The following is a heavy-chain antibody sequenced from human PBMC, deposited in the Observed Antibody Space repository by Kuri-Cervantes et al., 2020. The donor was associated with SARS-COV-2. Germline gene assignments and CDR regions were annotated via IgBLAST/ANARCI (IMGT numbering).Heavy chain of an antibody. J-gene: IGHJ6*03. Sequence: ASVKVSXKASGDTXPGYYMHWVRQAPXQGLXWMXXXNPNXGGTNYAQKFQGRVTMTRDTSIXXAYMELSRLRSDDTAVYYCAGGYSSGSQYYYYYMDVWGKGTTVTVSS. CDR1: GDTXPGYY. CDR3: AGGYSSGSQYYYYYMDV. D-gene: IGHD6-19*01. V-gene: IGHV1-2*02. CDR2: XNPNXGGT.